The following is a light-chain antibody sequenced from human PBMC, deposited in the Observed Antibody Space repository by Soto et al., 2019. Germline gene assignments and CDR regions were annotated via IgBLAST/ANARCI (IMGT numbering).Light chain of an antibody. V-gene: IGKV1-33*01. Sequence: DIQMTQSPSSLSESVGDRVTITCQASQDISNYLNWYQQKPGKAPKLLIYDASNLETGVPSRFSGSRSGTDFTFTISSLQPEDTATYKCQQYDNLPLTFGGGTKVEIK. CDR2: DAS. J-gene: IGKJ4*01. CDR1: QDISNY. CDR3: QQYDNLPLT.